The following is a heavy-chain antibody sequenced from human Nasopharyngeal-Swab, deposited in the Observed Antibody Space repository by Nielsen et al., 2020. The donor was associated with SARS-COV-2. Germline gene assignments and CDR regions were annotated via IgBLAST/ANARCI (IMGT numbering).Heavy chain of an antibody. J-gene: IGHJ6*02. CDR2: IYYSGST. V-gene: IGHV4-61*01. CDR1: GGSVSSGSNY. CDR3: ARDHYGSGSPSMDV. D-gene: IGHD3-10*01. Sequence: SETLSLTCTVSGGSVSSGSNYWSWIRQPPGKGLEWIGYIYYSGSTNYNPSLKSRVTISVDTSKNQFSLKLSSVTAADTAVYYCARDHYGSGSPSMDVWGQGTTVTVSS.